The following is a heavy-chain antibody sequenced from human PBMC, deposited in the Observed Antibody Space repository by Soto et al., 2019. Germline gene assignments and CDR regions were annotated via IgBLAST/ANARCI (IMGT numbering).Heavy chain of an antibody. CDR3: ARSRDTAMVKVFDY. J-gene: IGHJ4*02. Sequence: SSETLSLTCTVSGGSISSYYWSWIRQPPGKGLEWIGYIYYSGSTNYNPSLKSRVTISVDTSKNQFSLKLSSVTAADTAVYYCARSRDTAMVKVFDYWGQGTLVTVSS. D-gene: IGHD5-18*01. CDR1: GGSISSYY. CDR2: IYYSGST. V-gene: IGHV4-59*01.